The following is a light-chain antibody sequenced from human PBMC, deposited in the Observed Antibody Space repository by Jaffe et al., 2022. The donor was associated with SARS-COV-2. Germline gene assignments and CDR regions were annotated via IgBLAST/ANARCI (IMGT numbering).Light chain of an antibody. J-gene: IGKJ1*01. CDR1: QSISSY. CDR3: QHLGT. Sequence: DIQMTQSPSSLSASVGDRVTITCRASQSISSYLNWYQQKPGKAPKLLIYAASSLQSGVPSRFSGSGSGTDFTLTISSLQPEDFATYYCQHLGTFGQGTKVEIK. CDR2: AAS. V-gene: IGKV1-39*01.